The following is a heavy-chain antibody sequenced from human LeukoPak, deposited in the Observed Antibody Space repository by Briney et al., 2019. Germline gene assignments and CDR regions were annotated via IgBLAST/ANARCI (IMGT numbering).Heavy chain of an antibody. V-gene: IGHV3-7*01. CDR2: MKEDGSDV. Sequence: PGGSLRLSCAASGFPFNSQTMSWVRQAPGKGLEWVAKMKEDGSDVKYVDSVRGRFTISRDNAKDSLFLEMNSLRDDDTAVYYCVRGRAVAGRFEAWGQGTQVTVSS. CDR1: GFPFNSQT. D-gene: IGHD6-19*01. CDR3: VRGRAVAGRFEA. J-gene: IGHJ5*02.